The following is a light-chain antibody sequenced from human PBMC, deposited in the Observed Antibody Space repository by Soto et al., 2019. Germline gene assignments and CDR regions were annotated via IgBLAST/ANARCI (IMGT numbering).Light chain of an antibody. Sequence: EIVLTQSPGTLSLSPGERATLSCRASQSVSGSYLAWYQQKPGQAPRLLIYGASSRATGIPDRFSGSGSGTDFTLTISRLEPEDFAVFYCQQYGRSPSFGGGTKVEIK. CDR1: QSVSGSY. V-gene: IGKV3-20*01. CDR3: QQYGRSPS. CDR2: GAS. J-gene: IGKJ4*01.